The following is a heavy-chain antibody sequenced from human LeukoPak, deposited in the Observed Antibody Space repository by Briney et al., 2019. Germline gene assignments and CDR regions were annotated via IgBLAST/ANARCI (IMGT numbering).Heavy chain of an antibody. D-gene: IGHD1-26*01. CDR2: IIPILGIA. V-gene: IGHV1-69*04. Sequence: PGASVKVSCKASGGTFSSYAISWVRQAPGQGLEWMGRIIPILGIANYAQKFQGRVTITADKSTSTAYMELSSLRSEDTAVYYCARDLPSGAQAFDIWGQGTMVTVSS. CDR1: GGTFSSYA. J-gene: IGHJ3*02. CDR3: ARDLPSGAQAFDI.